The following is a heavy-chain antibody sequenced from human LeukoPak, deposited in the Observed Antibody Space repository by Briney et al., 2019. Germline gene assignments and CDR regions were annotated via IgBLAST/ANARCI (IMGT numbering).Heavy chain of an antibody. J-gene: IGHJ4*02. V-gene: IGHV1-2*02. Sequence: ASVKASCKASGHTFTGYYMHWVRQAPGQGLEWMGWINPNSGGTNYAQKFQGRVTMTRDTSISTAYMELSRLRSDDTAVYYCARGGSTFRPAAADYWGQRTLVTVSS. CDR1: GHTFTGYY. D-gene: IGHD2-2*01. CDR3: ARGGSTFRPAAADY. CDR2: INPNSGGT.